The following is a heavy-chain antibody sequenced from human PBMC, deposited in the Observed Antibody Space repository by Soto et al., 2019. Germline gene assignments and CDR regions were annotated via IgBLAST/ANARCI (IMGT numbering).Heavy chain of an antibody. D-gene: IGHD6-6*01. CDR3: ARVTYSSSYYFDY. CDR2: IWYDGSNK. CDR1: GFTFSSYG. Sequence: PGGSLRLSCAASGFTFSSYGMHWVRQAPGKGLEWVAVIWYDGSNKYYADSVKGRFTISRDNSKNTLYLQMNSLRAEDTAVYYCARVTYSSSYYFDYWGQGTLVTVSS. J-gene: IGHJ4*02. V-gene: IGHV3-33*01.